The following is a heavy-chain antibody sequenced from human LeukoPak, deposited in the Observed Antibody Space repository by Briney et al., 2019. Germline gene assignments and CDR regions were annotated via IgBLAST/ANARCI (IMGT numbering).Heavy chain of an antibody. Sequence: ASVKVSCKASGYTFTRYYLHWVRQAPGHGLEWMGWITPNSGGTNYAQRFQGRVTMTRDTSISTTYMELSRLRSDDTAVYYCAREAYDSGSFRTDYYYMDVWGKGTTVTISS. CDR1: GYTFTRYY. CDR2: ITPNSGGT. V-gene: IGHV1-2*02. D-gene: IGHD3-10*01. J-gene: IGHJ6*03. CDR3: AREAYDSGSFRTDYYYMDV.